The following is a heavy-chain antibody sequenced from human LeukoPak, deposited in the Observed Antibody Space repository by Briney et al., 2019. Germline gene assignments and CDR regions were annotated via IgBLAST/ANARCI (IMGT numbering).Heavy chain of an antibody. D-gene: IGHD3-10*01. J-gene: IGHJ4*02. CDR1: GFTFSSYA. V-gene: IGHV3-23*01. CDR3: AKDRRISMVRGVSFDY. Sequence: GGSLRLSCAASGFTFSSYAMSWVRQAPGKGLEWVSAISGSGGSTYYADSVKGRFTISRDNSKNTLYMQMNSLRAEDTAVYYCAKDRRISMVRGVSFDYWGQGTLVTVSS. CDR2: ISGSGGST.